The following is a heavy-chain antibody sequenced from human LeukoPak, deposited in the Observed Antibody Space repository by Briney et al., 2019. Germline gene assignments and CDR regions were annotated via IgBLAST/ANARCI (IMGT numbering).Heavy chain of an antibody. V-gene: IGHV1-46*01. J-gene: IGHJ4*02. CDR2: IYPSGGTT. D-gene: IGHD3-16*01. Sequence: GASVKVCCKTSGYTFTDYYIHWLRQAPGQGLEWIGIIYPSGGTTDTSRTFQGRVTVTRDTSTSTVYMELRTLRSEDTAIYYCIRVFHGGHFDYWGQGTLVTVSS. CDR1: GYTFTDYY. CDR3: IRVFHGGHFDY.